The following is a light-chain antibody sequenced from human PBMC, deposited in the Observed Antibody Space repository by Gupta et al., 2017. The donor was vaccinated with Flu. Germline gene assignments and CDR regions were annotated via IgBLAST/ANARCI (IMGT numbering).Light chain of an antibody. CDR2: GAS. CDR1: QSGSSSY. CDR3: QQYGSSSIT. J-gene: IGKJ5*01. Sequence: ERATLSCRASQSGSSSYLAWYQQKPGQAPRLLIYGASSRATGIPDRFSGSGSGTDFTLTISRLEPEDFAVYYCQQYGSSSITFGQGTRLEIK. V-gene: IGKV3-20*01.